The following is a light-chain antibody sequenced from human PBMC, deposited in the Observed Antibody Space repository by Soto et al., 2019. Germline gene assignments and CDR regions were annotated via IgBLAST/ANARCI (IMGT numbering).Light chain of an antibody. J-gene: IGKJ2*01. CDR1: QSISSW. CDR3: QQYNSYSPYT. Sequence: DIQMTQSPSTLSASVGDRVTITCRASQSISSWLAWYQQKQGKAPKLLIYKASSLESGVPSRFSGSGAGTEFTLTISSLQPDEYATYYCQQYNSYSPYTFGQGTKLEIK. V-gene: IGKV1-5*03. CDR2: KAS.